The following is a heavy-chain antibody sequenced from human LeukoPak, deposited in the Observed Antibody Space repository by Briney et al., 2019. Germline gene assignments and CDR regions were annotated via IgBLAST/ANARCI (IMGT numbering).Heavy chain of an antibody. D-gene: IGHD3-3*01. Sequence: PGRSLRLSCAASGFTFDDYAMHWVRQAPGKGLEWVSGISWNSGSIGYADSVKGRFTISRDNAKNSLYLQMNSLRAEDTALYYCAKAKSFGVVSLFDYWGQGTLVTVSS. CDR1: GFTFDDYA. CDR2: ISWNSGSI. CDR3: AKAKSFGVVSLFDY. J-gene: IGHJ4*02. V-gene: IGHV3-9*01.